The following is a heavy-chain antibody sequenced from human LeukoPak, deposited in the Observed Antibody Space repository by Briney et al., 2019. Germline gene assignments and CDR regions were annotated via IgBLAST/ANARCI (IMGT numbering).Heavy chain of an antibody. CDR3: ARAVVVPAAMPEYYYYYMDV. CDR2: IKQDGSEK. D-gene: IGHD2-2*01. CDR1: GFTFSSYW. Sequence: GGSLRLSCAASGFTFSSYWMSWVRQAPGKGLEWVANIKQDGSEKYYVDSVKGRFTISRDNAKNSLYLQMNSLRAEDTAVYYCARAVVVPAAMPEYYYYYMDVWGKGTKVTVSS. J-gene: IGHJ6*03. V-gene: IGHV3-7*01.